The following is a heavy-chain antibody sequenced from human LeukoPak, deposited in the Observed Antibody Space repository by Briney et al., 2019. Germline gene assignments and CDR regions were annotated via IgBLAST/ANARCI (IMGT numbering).Heavy chain of an antibody. CDR2: IIVTLGTA. CDR1: GGTFSNYA. Sequence: ASVKVSCKATGGTFSNYAISCVRQAPGQGLEWMGRIIVTLGTANYAQKFQGRVAITADKSTSTAYMELSSLTSEDTAVYYCARAVDDDLAGYYWGDWFDPWGQGSLVSVSS. CDR3: ARAVDDDLAGYYWGDWFDP. J-gene: IGHJ5*02. V-gene: IGHV1-69*04. D-gene: IGHD3-9*01.